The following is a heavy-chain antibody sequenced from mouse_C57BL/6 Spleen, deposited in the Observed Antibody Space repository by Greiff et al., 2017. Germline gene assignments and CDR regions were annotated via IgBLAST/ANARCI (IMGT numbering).Heavy chain of an antibody. CDR1: GYTFTDYE. CDR2: IDPETGGT. V-gene: IGHV1-15*01. CDR3: TSYHGNPRGFAY. J-gene: IGHJ3*01. D-gene: IGHD2-10*01. Sequence: QVQLQQSGAELVRPGASVTLSCKASGYTFTDYEMHWVQQTPVHGLEWIGAIDPETGGTAYNQTFKGKAILTADKASSTAYMELRSMTSADSAVYYCTSYHGNPRGFAYWGQGTLVTVSA.